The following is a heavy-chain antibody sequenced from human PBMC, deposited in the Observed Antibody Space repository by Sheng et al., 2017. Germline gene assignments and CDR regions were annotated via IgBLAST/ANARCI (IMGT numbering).Heavy chain of an antibody. CDR2: VNHSGST. V-gene: IGHV4-34*01. CDR3: ARGRQSIAARPTYFDY. CDR1: GGSFSGYY. D-gene: IGHD6-6*01. Sequence: QVQLQQWGAGLLKPSETLSLTCAVYGGSFSGYYWSWIRQPPREGAWSGLGKVNHSGSTNYNPSLKSRVTISVDTSKNQFSLKLSSVTAADTAVYYCARGRQSIAARPTYFDYWGQGTLVTVSS. J-gene: IGHJ4*02.